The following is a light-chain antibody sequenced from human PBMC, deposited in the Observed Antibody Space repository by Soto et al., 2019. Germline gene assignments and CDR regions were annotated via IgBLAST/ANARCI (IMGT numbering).Light chain of an antibody. CDR3: LQGTHFPPWT. CDR2: KVS. V-gene: IGKV2-30*01. CDR1: QSLVSSDGDAY. J-gene: IGKJ1*01. Sequence: DVVMTQSPLSLSVTLGQSASISCRSSQSLVSSDGDAYLNWFHQRPGQSPRRLMYKVSDRDSGVPDRFSGNGSGTYFTLTINKVXAEDIGVYYCLQGTHFPPWTFGQGTKVDIK.